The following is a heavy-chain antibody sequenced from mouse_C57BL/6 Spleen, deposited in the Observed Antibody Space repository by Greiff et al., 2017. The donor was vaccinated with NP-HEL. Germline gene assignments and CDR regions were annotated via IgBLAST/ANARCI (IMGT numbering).Heavy chain of an antibody. D-gene: IGHD1-1*02. J-gene: IGHJ4*01. CDR2: INPSTGGT. CDR1: GYSFTGYY. V-gene: IGHV1-42*01. Sequence: VQLKQSGPELVKPGASVKISCKASGYSFTGYYMNWVKQSPEQSLEWIGEINPSTGGTTYNQKFKAKATLTVDKSSSTGYMQRKSLTSEDAAVYYGYDDGSYYAMDYWGQGTSVTVSA. CDR3: YDDGSYYAMDY.